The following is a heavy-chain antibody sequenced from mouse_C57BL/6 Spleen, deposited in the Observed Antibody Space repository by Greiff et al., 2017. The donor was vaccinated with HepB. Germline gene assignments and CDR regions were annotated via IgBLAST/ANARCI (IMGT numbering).Heavy chain of an antibody. D-gene: IGHD2-12*01. V-gene: IGHV7-3*01. CDR1: GFTFTDYY. CDR2: IRNKANGYTT. CDR3: GQAYSGGSMDY. Sequence: EVHLVESGGGLVQPGGSLSLSCAASGFTFTDYYMSWVRQPPGKALEWLGFIRNKANGYTTEYSASVKGRFTISRDNSQSILYLQMNALRAEDSATYYCGQAYSGGSMDYWGQGTSVTVSS. J-gene: IGHJ4*01.